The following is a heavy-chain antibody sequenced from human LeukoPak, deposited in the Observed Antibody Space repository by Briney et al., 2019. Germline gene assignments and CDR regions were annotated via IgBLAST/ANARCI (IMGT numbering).Heavy chain of an antibody. CDR2: FDPEDGET. D-gene: IGHD3-22*01. CDR1: GYILTESS. CDR3: ATHSSGYYYVNPLWQH. J-gene: IGHJ1*01. V-gene: IGHV1-24*01. Sequence: VASVKVSCKVSGYILTESSMHWVRQAPGKGLEWMGGFDPEDGETIYAQKFQGRITMTEDTSTDTAYMELSSLRSEDTAVYYCATHSSGYYYVNPLWQHWGQGTLVTVSS.